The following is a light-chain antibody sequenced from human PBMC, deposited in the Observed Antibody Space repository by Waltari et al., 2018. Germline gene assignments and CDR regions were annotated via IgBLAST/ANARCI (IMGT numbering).Light chain of an antibody. V-gene: IGLV2-18*02. Sequence: QSALTQPPSVSKSLGQSVTISCTGTSRHIGDFDGVSWYQQHSGTAPRLLIYAVNKRPSGVSDRFSGSKSGNMASLTISGLQAEDESDYYCSAYRSGSTLEFGGGTHLTVL. J-gene: IGLJ2*01. CDR1: SRHIGDFDG. CDR2: AVN. CDR3: SAYRSGSTLE.